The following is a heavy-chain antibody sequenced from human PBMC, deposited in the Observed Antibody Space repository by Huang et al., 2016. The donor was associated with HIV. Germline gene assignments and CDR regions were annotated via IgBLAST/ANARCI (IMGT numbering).Heavy chain of an antibody. Sequence: VYGGPFSTHYWSWIRQSLGKGLEWIAEIKYNGHANFNPSLRSRVSISVDTSKNQFSLNVTSVTAADTAIYYCARGRDTTEMDTVDDALDVWDQGTLVIVSS. D-gene: IGHD1-1*01. J-gene: IGHJ3*01. CDR1: GGPFSTHY. CDR2: IKYNGHA. V-gene: IGHV4-34*01. CDR3: ARGRDTTEMDTVDDALDV.